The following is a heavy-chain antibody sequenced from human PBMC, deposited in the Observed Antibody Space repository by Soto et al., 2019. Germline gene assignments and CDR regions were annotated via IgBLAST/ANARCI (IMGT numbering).Heavy chain of an antibody. V-gene: IGHV1-69*01. J-gene: IGHJ3*02. CDR2: IIPIFGTE. D-gene: IGHD2-2*03. Sequence: QVQLVQSGAEVKKPGSSVKVSCKASGGTFSSYAISWVRQAPGQGLEWMGGIIPIFGTENYAQKLQGRVTITADESTSTAYMELSSLRSEDTDVYYCAREVHGYCRSPSCPPVHAFDIWGQGTMVTVSS. CDR3: AREVHGYCRSPSCPPVHAFDI. CDR1: GGTFSSYA.